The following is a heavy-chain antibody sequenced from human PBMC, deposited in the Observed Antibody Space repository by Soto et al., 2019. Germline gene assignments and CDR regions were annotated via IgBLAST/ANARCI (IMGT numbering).Heavy chain of an antibody. CDR3: ASNGVIRGVTQRYFDY. CDR1: GFTFSSYS. Sequence: GGSLRLSCAASGFTFSSYSMNWVRQAPGKGLEWVSSISSSSSYIYYADSVKGRFTISRDNAKNSLYLQMNSLRAEDTAVYYCASNGVIRGVTQRYFDYWGQGTLGNVSS. CDR2: ISSSSSYI. D-gene: IGHD3-10*01. V-gene: IGHV3-21*01. J-gene: IGHJ4*02.